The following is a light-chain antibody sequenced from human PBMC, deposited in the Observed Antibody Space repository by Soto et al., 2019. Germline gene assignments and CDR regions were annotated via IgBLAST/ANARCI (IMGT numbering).Light chain of an antibody. Sequence: QSVLTQPPSASGTPGQRVTISCSGSSSNIGSNTVNWYQQLPGTAPKLLIYSNNQRPSGVPDRFSGSKSGTTASLAISGLQSEDEADYYCAACDDSRNGVFGGGTKLTVL. J-gene: IGLJ2*01. CDR2: SNN. V-gene: IGLV1-44*01. CDR3: AACDDSRNGV. CDR1: SSNIGSNT.